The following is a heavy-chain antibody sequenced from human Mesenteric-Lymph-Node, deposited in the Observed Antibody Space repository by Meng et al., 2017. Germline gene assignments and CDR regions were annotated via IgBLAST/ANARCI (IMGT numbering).Heavy chain of an antibody. D-gene: IGHD6-13*01. J-gene: IGHJ4*02. CDR1: GFTFSSYG. V-gene: IGHV3-30*12. Sequence: GGSLRLSCAASGFTFSSYGMHWVRQAPGKGLEWVAVISYDGSNKYYADSVKGRFTISRDNSKNTLYLQMNSLRTEDTAVYYCAKIRGGSTWYSSCFDYWGQGTLVTVSS. CDR2: ISYDGSNK. CDR3: AKIRGGSTWYSSCFDY.